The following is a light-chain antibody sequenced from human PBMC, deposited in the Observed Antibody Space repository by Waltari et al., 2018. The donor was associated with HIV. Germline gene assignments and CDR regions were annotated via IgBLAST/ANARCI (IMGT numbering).Light chain of an antibody. CDR2: EVS. CDR1: SSVVGGYNY. J-gene: IGLJ1*01. Sequence: ALSQPPSVSGSPGQSLPISCTGTSSVVGGYNYVSRYQQNPGKAPKLMIYEVSNRPSGVSERFSGSKSGNTASLTISGLQAEDEADYYCSAYTPSTTYYVFGTGTRITVL. CDR3: SAYTPSTTYYV. V-gene: IGLV2-14*01.